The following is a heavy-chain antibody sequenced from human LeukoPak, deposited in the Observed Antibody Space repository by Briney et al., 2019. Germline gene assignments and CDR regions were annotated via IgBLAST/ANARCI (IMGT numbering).Heavy chain of an antibody. V-gene: IGHV3-7*01. J-gene: IGHJ6*03. CDR1: GFTFSSSW. D-gene: IGHD7-27*01. Sequence: TGGSLRLSCAASGFTFSSSWMNWVRQAPGKGLEWVANIKQDGSEKYYMDSVKGRFTISRDNAKNSLYLQMNSLRAEDTAVYYCARAPLTGDRGSYYYYMDVWGKGTTVTVSS. CDR3: ARAPLTGDRGSYYYYMDV. CDR2: IKQDGSEK.